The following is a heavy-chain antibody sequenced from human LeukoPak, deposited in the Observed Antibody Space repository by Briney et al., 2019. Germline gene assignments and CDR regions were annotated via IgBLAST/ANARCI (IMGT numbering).Heavy chain of an antibody. J-gene: IGHJ4*02. Sequence: ASVKVSCKASGYTFTSYGISWVRQAPGQGLEWMGWISAYNGNTNYAQKLQGRVTMTTDTSTSTAHMELRSLRSDDTAVYYCARDYYSSSWYDYWGQGTLVTVSS. CDR3: ARDYYSSSWYDY. V-gene: IGHV1-18*01. CDR2: ISAYNGNT. D-gene: IGHD6-13*01. CDR1: GYTFTSYG.